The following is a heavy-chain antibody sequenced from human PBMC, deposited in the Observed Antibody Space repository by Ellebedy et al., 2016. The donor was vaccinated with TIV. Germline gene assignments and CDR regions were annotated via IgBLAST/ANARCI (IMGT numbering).Heavy chain of an antibody. CDR1: GFTFSGYA. CDR3: VRVAVSGSFSFDY. J-gene: IGHJ4*02. CDR2: ISGSGGST. Sequence: GESLKISXAASGFTFSGYAMSWVRQAPGKGLEWVSAISGSGGSTYYADSVKGRFTISRDNSKNTLYLQMNSLKTEDTAVYYCVRVAVSGSFSFDYWGQGTLVTVSS. V-gene: IGHV3-23*01. D-gene: IGHD1-26*01.